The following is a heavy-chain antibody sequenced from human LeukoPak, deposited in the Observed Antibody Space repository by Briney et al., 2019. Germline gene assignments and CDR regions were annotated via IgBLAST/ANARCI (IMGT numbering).Heavy chain of an antibody. Sequence: PGGSLRLSCAASGFTFSSYWMHWVRQVPGKGLVWVSRINSDGSSTSYADSVKGRLTISRDNAKDTLYLQMNSLRAEDTAMYYCARMRVVAGTIGYGMDVWGQGTTVTVS. CDR2: INSDGSST. CDR1: GFTFSSYW. D-gene: IGHD6-19*01. J-gene: IGHJ6*02. V-gene: IGHV3-74*01. CDR3: ARMRVVAGTIGYGMDV.